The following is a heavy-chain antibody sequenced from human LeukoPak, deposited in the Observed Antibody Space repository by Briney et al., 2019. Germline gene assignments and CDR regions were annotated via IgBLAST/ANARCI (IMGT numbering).Heavy chain of an antibody. J-gene: IGHJ5*02. Sequence: GGSLRLSCEASGFTFTTYWMGWVRQAPGKGLEWVASIKQDGSVKYYVDSVKGRFTISRDNAKNSLYLQMNSLRAEDTAMYYCARPLMYYFGSETYYWFDPWGQGTLVTVSS. V-gene: IGHV3-7*01. CDR1: GFTFTTYW. D-gene: IGHD3-10*01. CDR3: ARPLMYYFGSETYYWFDP. CDR2: IKQDGSVK.